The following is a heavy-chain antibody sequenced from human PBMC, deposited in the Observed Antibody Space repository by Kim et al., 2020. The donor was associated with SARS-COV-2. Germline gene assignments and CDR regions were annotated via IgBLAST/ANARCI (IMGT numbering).Heavy chain of an antibody. J-gene: IGHJ5*02. CDR3: ARSGSYYEYWFDP. V-gene: IGHV6-1*01. Sequence: GHEVLGRKYSRSKWYKDYAVSVKSRITTNPDTSKTKFSLQLNSVTPEDTAVYYCARSGSYYEYWFDPWGQGTLVTVSS. CDR2: KYSRSKWYK. D-gene: IGHD1-26*01.